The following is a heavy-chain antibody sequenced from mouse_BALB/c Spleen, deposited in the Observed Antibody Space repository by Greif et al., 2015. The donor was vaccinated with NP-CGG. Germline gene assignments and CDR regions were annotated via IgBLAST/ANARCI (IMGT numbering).Heavy chain of an antibody. V-gene: IGHV2-2*02. CDR3: ARNPPYYGSSPHWYFDV. Sequence: VQVVESGPGLVQPSQSLSITCTVSGFSLTSYGVHWVRQSPGKGLEWLGVIWSGGSTDYNAAFISRLSISKDNSKSXVFFKMNSLQANDTAIYYCARNPPYYGSSPHWYFDVWGAGTTVTVSS. CDR2: IWSGGST. J-gene: IGHJ1*01. D-gene: IGHD1-1*01. CDR1: GFSLTSYG.